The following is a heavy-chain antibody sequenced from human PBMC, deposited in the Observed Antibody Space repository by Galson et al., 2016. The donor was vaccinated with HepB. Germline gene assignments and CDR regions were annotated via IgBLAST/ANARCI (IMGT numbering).Heavy chain of an antibody. V-gene: IGHV4-59*01. D-gene: IGHD1-20*01. CDR2: LYNSGST. J-gene: IGHJ6*02. CDR1: GDSIRSNY. Sequence: SETLSLTCRVSGDSIRSNYWTWIRQPPGKGLEWIGYLYNSGSTNYNPSLKSRVTISADTSKNQLSLKVTSVTAADTAGYYCARAPLYKWGNDYYYRGMDVWGQGITVAVSS. CDR3: ARAPLYKWGNDYYYRGMDV.